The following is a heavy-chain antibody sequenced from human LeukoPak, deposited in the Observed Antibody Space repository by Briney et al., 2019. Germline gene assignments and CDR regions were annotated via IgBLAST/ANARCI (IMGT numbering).Heavy chain of an antibody. Sequence: QPEGSLRLSCAASGFTFSSYGMHWVRQAPGKGLEWVAVIWYDGSNKYYADSVKGRFTISRDNSKNTLYLQMNSLRAEDTAVYYCAREAGTGNWFDPWGQGTLVTVSS. CDR1: GFTFSSYG. D-gene: IGHD6-19*01. CDR2: IWYDGSNK. V-gene: IGHV3-33*01. CDR3: AREAGTGNWFDP. J-gene: IGHJ5*02.